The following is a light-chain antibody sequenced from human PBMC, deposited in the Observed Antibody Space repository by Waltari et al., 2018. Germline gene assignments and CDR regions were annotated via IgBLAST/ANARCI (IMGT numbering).Light chain of an antibody. Sequence: QSALTPPASVSGSPGQSITISCTGTRSDVGGYNYVPWYPQPPGKAPKLMIYEVNNRPSGVSDRFSGSKSGNTASLTISGLQAEDEADYYCTSYTSSITYVFGTGTKVTVL. V-gene: IGLV2-14*01. CDR2: EVN. CDR3: TSYTSSITYV. J-gene: IGLJ1*01. CDR1: RSDVGGYNY.